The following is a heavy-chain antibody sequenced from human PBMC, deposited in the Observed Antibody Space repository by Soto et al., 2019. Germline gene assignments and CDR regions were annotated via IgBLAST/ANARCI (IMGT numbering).Heavy chain of an antibody. Sequence: QVQLVQSGAEVKKPGASVKVSCKASGYTFADFGITWVRQAPGQGLEWMGWVSPYNGNTNYAQTLQGRVSMTTDTSTRTAYMELRSLGSDDTAVYYCARDQLGIAVVPPYVDYWGQGTLVTVSS. D-gene: IGHD6-19*01. J-gene: IGHJ4*02. CDR1: GYTFADFG. CDR2: VSPYNGNT. CDR3: ARDQLGIAVVPPYVDY. V-gene: IGHV1-18*01.